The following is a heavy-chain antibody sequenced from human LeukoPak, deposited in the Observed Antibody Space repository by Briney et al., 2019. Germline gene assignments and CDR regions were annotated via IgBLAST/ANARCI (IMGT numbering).Heavy chain of an antibody. Sequence: GTSLRLSCAASGFIFSHYGMHWVRQAPGKGLEWGAVIWSDGTNRYYADSVKGRFSINRDDSQKRVFLQMDSLRAEDTAVYYCARDAQRGFDYSNSLQYWGQGALVTDSS. CDR2: IWSDGTNR. CDR1: GFIFSHYG. CDR3: ARDAQRGFDYSNSLQY. J-gene: IGHJ4*02. V-gene: IGHV3-33*01. D-gene: IGHD4-11*01.